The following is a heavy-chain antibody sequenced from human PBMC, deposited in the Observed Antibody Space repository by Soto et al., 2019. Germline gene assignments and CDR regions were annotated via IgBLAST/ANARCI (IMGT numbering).Heavy chain of an antibody. CDR3: ARGPSIPYYDFWSGYDY. CDR2: ISSSGSTI. D-gene: IGHD3-3*01. Sequence: GGSLRLSCAASGFTFSDYYMSWIRQAPGKGLEWVSYISSSGSTIYYADSVKGRFTISRDNAKNSLYLQMNSLRAEDTAVYFCARGPSIPYYDFWSGYDYWGQGTLVTVSS. J-gene: IGHJ4*02. CDR1: GFTFSDYY. V-gene: IGHV3-11*01.